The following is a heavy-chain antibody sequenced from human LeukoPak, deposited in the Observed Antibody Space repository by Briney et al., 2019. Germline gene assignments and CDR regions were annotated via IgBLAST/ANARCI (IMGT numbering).Heavy chain of an antibody. CDR1: GYTFTSYD. D-gene: IGHD3-3*01. Sequence: ASVKVSCKASGYTFTSYDINWVRQATGQGLEWMGWMSPNSGNTGYAQKFQGRVTMTRNTSISTAYMELSSLRSEDTAVYYCARDSAHRKSTIFGVVIHYYYYGMDVWGQGTTVTVSS. CDR3: ARDSAHRKSTIFGVVIHYYYYGMDV. J-gene: IGHJ6*02. V-gene: IGHV1-8*01. CDR2: MSPNSGNT.